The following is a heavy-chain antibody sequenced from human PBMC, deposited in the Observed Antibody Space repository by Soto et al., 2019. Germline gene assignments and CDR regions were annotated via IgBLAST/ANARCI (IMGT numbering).Heavy chain of an antibody. D-gene: IGHD6-19*01. CDR3: AHIVVAGLGYYFDY. J-gene: IGHJ4*02. V-gene: IGHV2-5*02. CDR2: IYWDDDK. Sequence: QITLKESGPPLVKPTQTLTLTCTFSGFSLSSTRMAVGWIRQPPGKALEWLALIYWDDDKRYSPFLKSRLTITTDTSKTQVVLTMSTMAPVDTARYYCAHIVVAGLGYYFDYWGQGTLVTVSS. CDR1: GFSLSSTRMA.